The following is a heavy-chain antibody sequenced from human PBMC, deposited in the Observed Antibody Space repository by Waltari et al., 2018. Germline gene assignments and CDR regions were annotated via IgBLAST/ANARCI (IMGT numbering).Heavy chain of an antibody. CDR3: ARVATKTYSSPVPGRPYYYGMDV. J-gene: IGHJ6*02. Sequence: EEQLVEYGGGLAQPGESLRLSCAASGFTFSRYWMAWVRQAPGTGLVWVSRINSDGSSTTYADSVKGRFTISRDNAKNTLYVQMNRLRAEDTAVYYCARVATKTYSSPVPGRPYYYGMDVWGQGTTVTVSS. CDR2: INSDGSST. CDR1: GFTFSRYW. V-gene: IGHV3-74*01. D-gene: IGHD6-19*01.